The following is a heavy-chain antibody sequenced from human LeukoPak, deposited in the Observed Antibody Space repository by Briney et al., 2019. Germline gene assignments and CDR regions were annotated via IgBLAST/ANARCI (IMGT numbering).Heavy chain of an antibody. CDR1: GGSFSNYY. J-gene: IGHJ5*02. CDR3: ARKNPRTNVVGAVPRFWFDP. D-gene: IGHD1-26*01. CDR2: IIHRGST. V-gene: IGHV4-34*12. Sequence: SETLSLTCAVYGGSFSNYYWSWIRQPPGKGLEWIGEIIHRGSTNYNPSLKSRLTISGDTSKNQFSLKMTSVTAADTAVYYCARKNPRTNVVGAVPRFWFDPWGQGALVTVSS.